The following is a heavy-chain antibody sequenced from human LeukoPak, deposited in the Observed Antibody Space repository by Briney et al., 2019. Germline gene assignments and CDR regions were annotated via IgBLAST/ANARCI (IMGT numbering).Heavy chain of an antibody. CDR2: IHYSGST. CDR3: ARDDYGDYTFHH. D-gene: IGHD4-17*01. J-gene: IGHJ1*01. CDR1: GGSISSYY. Sequence: SETLSLTCTVSGGSISSYYWSWIRQPPGKGLQWIGYIHYSGSTNYNPSLKSRVTISVDTSKNQFSLKLISVTAADTAVYYCARDDYGDYTFHHWGQGTLVTVSS. V-gene: IGHV4-59*01.